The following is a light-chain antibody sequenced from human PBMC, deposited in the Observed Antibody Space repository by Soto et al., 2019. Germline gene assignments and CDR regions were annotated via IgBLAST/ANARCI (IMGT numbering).Light chain of an antibody. CDR1: SSNIGSGYD. V-gene: IGLV1-40*01. CDR2: GNN. Sequence: VVTQPPSVSGAPGQRVTISCTGSSSNIGSGYDVHWYQQLPGTAPKLLIYGNNNRPSGVPDRFSGSKSGTSASLAITGLQAEDEADYYCQSYDSSLSGFVVFGGGTQLTVL. CDR3: QSYDSSLSGFVV. J-gene: IGLJ2*01.